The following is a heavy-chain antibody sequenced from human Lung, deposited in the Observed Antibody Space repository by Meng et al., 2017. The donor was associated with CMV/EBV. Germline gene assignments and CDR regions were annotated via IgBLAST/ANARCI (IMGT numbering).Heavy chain of an antibody. CDR2: IWYDGSNK. CDR3: AKDVAAPTQPYYYYYGMAV. CDR1: GFTFSSYV. V-gene: IGHV3-33*06. D-gene: IGHD6-6*01. J-gene: IGHJ6*02. Sequence: SXKISXAASGFTFSSYVMHWVRQAPGKGLEWVAVIWYDGSNKYYADSVKGRFTISRDNSKNTLYMQMNSLRAEDTAVYYCAKDVAAPTQPYYYYYGMAVWGQWPTVTVSS.